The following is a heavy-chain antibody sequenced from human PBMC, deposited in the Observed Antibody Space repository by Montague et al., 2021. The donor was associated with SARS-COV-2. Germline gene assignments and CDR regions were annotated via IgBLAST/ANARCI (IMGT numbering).Heavy chain of an antibody. CDR1: GGSFSDYY. D-gene: IGHD3-22*01. J-gene: IGHJ4*02. Sequence: SETVSLTCAVYGGSFSDYYWSWIRQPPGKGLEWIGEINHRGTSNXNPSLKSRVSISVDTSKNQFSLYLGSVTAADTAVYYCARGRQHFNMIVVVMTGGEYYFDYWAQGTLVTVSS. V-gene: IGHV4-34*01. CDR2: INHRGTS. CDR3: ARGRQHFNMIVVVMTGGEYYFDY.